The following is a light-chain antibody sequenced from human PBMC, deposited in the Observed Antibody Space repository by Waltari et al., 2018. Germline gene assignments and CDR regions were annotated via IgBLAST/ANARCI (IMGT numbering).Light chain of an antibody. V-gene: IGLV2-14*01. CDR1: SSDVGGHNY. CDR2: DVN. J-gene: IGLJ3*02. Sequence: QSALTQPASVSGSPGQSITISCTGTSSDVGGHNYVCWYQQHPGKAPKLMIYDVNHGPSGVSNRFAGSKSGNTASLTISGLQAEDEADYYCASYTTSSTWVFGGGTKLTVL. CDR3: ASYTTSSTWV.